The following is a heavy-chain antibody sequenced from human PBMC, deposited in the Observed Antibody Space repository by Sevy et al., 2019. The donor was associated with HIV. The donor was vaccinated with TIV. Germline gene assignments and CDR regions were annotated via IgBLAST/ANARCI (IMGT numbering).Heavy chain of an antibody. J-gene: IGHJ3*02. V-gene: IGHV3-21*01. D-gene: IGHD6-13*01. CDR1: GFSFSTYN. Sequence: GGSLRLSCAASGFSFSTYNMNWVRQAPGKGLEWVSYITFSSNYIYYADSVKGRITISRDNAKNSLYLQMNSLRAEDTAVYYCARSWEQQLHDAFDIWGQGTMVTISS. CDR3: ARSWEQQLHDAFDI. CDR2: ITFSSNYI.